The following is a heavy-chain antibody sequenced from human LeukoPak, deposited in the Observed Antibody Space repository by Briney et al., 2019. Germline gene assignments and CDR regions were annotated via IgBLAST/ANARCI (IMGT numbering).Heavy chain of an antibody. CDR2: ISGSGGST. V-gene: IGHV3-23*01. CDR3: AKGVVGAPTSIPIDY. CDR1: EFTFSRYA. J-gene: IGHJ4*02. Sequence: GGSLRLSCAGSEFTFSRYAMTWVRQAPGKGLEWVSAISGSGGSTYYADSVKGRFTISRDNSKNTLYLQMNSLRAEDTAVYYCAKGVVGAPTSIPIDYWGQGTLVTVSS. D-gene: IGHD1-26*01.